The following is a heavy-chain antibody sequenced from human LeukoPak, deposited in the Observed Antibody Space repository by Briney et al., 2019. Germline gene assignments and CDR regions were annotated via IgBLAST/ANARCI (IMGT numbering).Heavy chain of an antibody. D-gene: IGHD1-1*01. V-gene: IGHV3-33*08. CDR2: IWYGGSNK. CDR1: GFTFSSYG. CDR3: ARGRVRTTDYYYGMDV. Sequence: PGRSLRLSCAASGFTFSSYGMHWVRQAPGKGLEWVAVIWYGGSNKYYADSVKGRFTISRDNSKNTLYLQMNSLRSEDTAVYYCARGRVRTTDYYYGMDVWGQGTTVTVSS. J-gene: IGHJ6*02.